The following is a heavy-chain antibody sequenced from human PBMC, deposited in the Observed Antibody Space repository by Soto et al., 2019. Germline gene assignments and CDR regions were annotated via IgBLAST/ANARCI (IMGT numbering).Heavy chain of an antibody. CDR1: GFTFSSYA. Sequence: EVQLLESGGGLVQPGGSLRLSCADSGFTFSSYAMTWVRQAPGKGLDWVAAISDSGGSTYYADSVKGRFSISRDNSKNTVYLQMSSLRAEDTAVYYCTLYCSGVTCSGHWGQGTLVTVSS. CDR2: ISDSGGST. V-gene: IGHV3-23*01. J-gene: IGHJ4*02. CDR3: TLYCSGVTCSGH. D-gene: IGHD2-15*01.